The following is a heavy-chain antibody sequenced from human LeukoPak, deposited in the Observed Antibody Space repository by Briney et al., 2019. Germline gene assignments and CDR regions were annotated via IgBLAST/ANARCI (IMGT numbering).Heavy chain of an antibody. V-gene: IGHV5-51*01. Sequence: GESLQISCKGSGYSFTSYWIGWVRPMPGKGLEWMGIIYPGDSDTRYSPSFQGQVTISADKSISTAYLQWSSLKASDTAMYYCARVKSSIAAPADYWGQGTLVTVSS. J-gene: IGHJ4*02. CDR2: IYPGDSDT. CDR1: GYSFTSYW. D-gene: IGHD6-6*01. CDR3: ARVKSSIAAPADY.